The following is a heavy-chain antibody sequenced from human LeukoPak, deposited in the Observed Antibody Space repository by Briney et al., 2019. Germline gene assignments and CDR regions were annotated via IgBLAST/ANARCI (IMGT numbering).Heavy chain of an antibody. CDR3: ARVGGSYGWFDP. Sequence: PSETLSLTCTVSGGSISSTNYYWGWIRQPPGKGLEWIGSIYHSGSTYYNPSLKSRVTISVDTSKNQFSLKLSSVTAADTAVYYCARVGGSYGWFDPWGQGTLVTVSS. V-gene: IGHV4-39*07. CDR2: IYHSGST. J-gene: IGHJ5*02. D-gene: IGHD1-26*01. CDR1: GGSISSTNYY.